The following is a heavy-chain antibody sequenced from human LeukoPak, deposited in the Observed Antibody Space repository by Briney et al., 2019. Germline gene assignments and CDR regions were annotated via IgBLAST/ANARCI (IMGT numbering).Heavy chain of an antibody. CDR3: ARARHYYDSSGYYY. CDR2: IYYSGNT. J-gene: IGHJ4*02. D-gene: IGHD3-22*01. Sequence: PSETLSLTCSVSGGSTSGYYWSWIRQPPGKGLEWIGYIYYSGNTNYNPSLKSRVTISVDTSKNQFSLKLSSVTAADTAVYYCARARHYYDSSGYYYWGQGTLVTVSS. V-gene: IGHV4-59*12. CDR1: GGSTSGYY.